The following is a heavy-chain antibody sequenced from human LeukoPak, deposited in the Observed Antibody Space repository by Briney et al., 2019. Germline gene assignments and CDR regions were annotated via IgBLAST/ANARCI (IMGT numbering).Heavy chain of an antibody. D-gene: IGHD3-10*01. J-gene: IGHJ4*02. CDR2: IYYSGST. CDR3: ARTLGRGSHFDY. V-gene: IGHV4-59*06. CDR1: GGSISSYY. Sequence: SETLSLTCTVSGGSISSYYWSWIRQPPGKGLEWIGYIYYSGSTYYNPSLKSRVTISVDTSKNQFSLKLSSVTAADTAVYYCARTLGRGSHFDYWGQGTLVTVSS.